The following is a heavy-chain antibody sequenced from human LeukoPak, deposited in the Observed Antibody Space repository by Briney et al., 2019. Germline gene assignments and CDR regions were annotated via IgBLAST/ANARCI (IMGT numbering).Heavy chain of an antibody. CDR3: AKVHFNYDILTGFDY. CDR2: ISGSGGST. V-gene: IGHV3-23*01. D-gene: IGHD3-9*01. CDR1: GFTFSSYA. Sequence: GGSLRLSCAASGFTFSSYAMSWVRQAPGKGLEWVSAISGSGGSTYYADSVKGRFTISRDNSKNTLYLQMNSLGAEDTAVYYCAKVHFNYDILTGFDYWGQGTLVTVSS. J-gene: IGHJ4*02.